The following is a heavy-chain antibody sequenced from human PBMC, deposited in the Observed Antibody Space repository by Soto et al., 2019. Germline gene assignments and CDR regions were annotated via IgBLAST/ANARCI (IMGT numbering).Heavy chain of an antibody. J-gene: IGHJ4*02. V-gene: IGHV4-39*01. CDR2: IYYSGST. CDR3: ARSYCSGGSCYPDY. CDR1: GGSISSSSYY. Sequence: QLQLQESGPGLVKPSETLSLTCTVSGGSISSSSYYWGWIRQPPGKGLEWIGSIYYSGSTYYNPSLKSRVTISVDTSKNQFSLKLSSVTAADTAVYYCARSYCSGGSCYPDYWGQGTLVTVSS. D-gene: IGHD2-15*01.